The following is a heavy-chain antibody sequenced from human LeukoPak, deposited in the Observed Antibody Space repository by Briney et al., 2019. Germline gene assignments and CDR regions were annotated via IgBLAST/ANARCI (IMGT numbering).Heavy chain of an antibody. Sequence: PSETLSLTCTVSGDSISSYYSSWIRQPAGKGLEWIGRIHPSGSTNYNPSLKSRVTLSVDTSKNQFSLKLSSVTAADTAVYYCARGPPPDSDYWGRGTLVTVSS. J-gene: IGHJ4*02. CDR3: ARGPPPDSDY. CDR1: GDSISSYY. CDR2: IHPSGST. V-gene: IGHV4-4*07.